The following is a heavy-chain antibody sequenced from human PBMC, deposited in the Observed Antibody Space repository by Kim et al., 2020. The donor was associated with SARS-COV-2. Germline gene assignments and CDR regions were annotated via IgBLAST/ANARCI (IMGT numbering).Heavy chain of an antibody. CDR1: GGSISSSSYY. Sequence: SETLSLTCTVSGGSISSSSYYWGWIRQPPGKGLEWSGSIYYSGSTYDNPALKSRVTISVDTSKNQFSLKLSPVTAADTAVYYCARQRGAEGKGDWGQGTL. CDR3: ARQRGAEGKGD. V-gene: IGHV4-39*01. J-gene: IGHJ4*02. CDR2: IYYSGST.